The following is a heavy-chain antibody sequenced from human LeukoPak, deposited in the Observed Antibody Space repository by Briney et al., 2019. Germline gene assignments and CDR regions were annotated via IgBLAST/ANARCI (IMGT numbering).Heavy chain of an antibody. CDR3: ARIGRDGYLDY. D-gene: IGHD5-24*01. V-gene: IGHV4-59*01. CDR1: GGSISSYY. J-gene: IGHJ4*02. CDR2: IYYSGST. Sequence: SETLSLTCTVSGGSISSYYWSWIRQPPGEGLEWIGYIYYSGSTNYNPSLKSRVTISVDTSKNQFSLKLSSVTAADTAVYYCARIGRDGYLDYWGQGTLVTVSS.